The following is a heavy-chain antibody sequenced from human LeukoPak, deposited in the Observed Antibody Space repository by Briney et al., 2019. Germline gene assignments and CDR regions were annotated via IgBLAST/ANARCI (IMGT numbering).Heavy chain of an antibody. CDR1: GGSISSSSYY. V-gene: IGHV4-39*01. CDR3: ARRQMGPNAEYYFDY. Sequence: PSETLSLTCTVSGGSISSSSYYWGWIRQPPGKGLEWIGSIYYSGSTYYNPSLKSRVTISVDTSKNQFSLKLSSVTAADTAVYYCARRQMGPNAEYYFDYWGQGTLVTVSS. J-gene: IGHJ4*02. CDR2: IYYSGST. D-gene: IGHD5-24*01.